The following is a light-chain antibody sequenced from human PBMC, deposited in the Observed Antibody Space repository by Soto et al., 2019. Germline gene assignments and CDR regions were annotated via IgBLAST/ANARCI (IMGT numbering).Light chain of an antibody. J-gene: IGKJ5*01. Sequence: EIVLTQSPGTLSLSPGERATLSCRASQSISSSNLAWYQQTPGQAPRLLIYGASSRAAGIPDRFSGSGSGTDFTLTINRQEPEDFAVYYCQQYDGSPLITFGQGTRLEIK. CDR2: GAS. CDR3: QQYDGSPLIT. CDR1: QSISSSN. V-gene: IGKV3-20*01.